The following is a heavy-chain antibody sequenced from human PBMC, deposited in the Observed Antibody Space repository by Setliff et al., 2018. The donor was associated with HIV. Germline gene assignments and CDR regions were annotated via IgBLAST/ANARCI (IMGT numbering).Heavy chain of an antibody. J-gene: IGHJ4*02. V-gene: IGHV2-5*01. CDR3: AHGRTGIAPPDFDY. CDR1: GFSLTPRGAS. CDR2: IYWNGDE. D-gene: IGHD7-27*01. Sequence: GPTLVNPTQTLTLTCTFSGFSLTPRGASVGWIRQPPGRALEWLALIYWNGDERYSASLQGRLSIAKDTSRNQVVLTLTNMSPDDTATYFCAHGRTGIAPPDFDYWGPGSLVTVPQ.